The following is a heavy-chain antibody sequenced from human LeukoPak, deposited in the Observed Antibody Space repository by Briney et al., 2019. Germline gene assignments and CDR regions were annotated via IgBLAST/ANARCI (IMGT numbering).Heavy chain of an antibody. CDR3: AKEGLQLVRGVMKNHFDY. J-gene: IGHJ4*02. CDR1: GFPFSSYG. D-gene: IGHD3-10*01. Sequence: GGSLRLSCAASGFPFSSYGMHWVRQAPGKGLEWVAVISYDGSNKYYADSVKGRFTISRDNSKNTLYLQLHSLRAEDTAVYYCAKEGLQLVRGVMKNHFDYWGQGTLVTVSS. CDR2: ISYDGSNK. V-gene: IGHV3-30*18.